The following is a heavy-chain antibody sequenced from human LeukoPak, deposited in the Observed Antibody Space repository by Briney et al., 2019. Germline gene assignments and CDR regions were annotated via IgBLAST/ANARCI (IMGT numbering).Heavy chain of an antibody. J-gene: IGHJ4*02. CDR2: IKKKTDGETT. Sequence: GGSLRLSCAASGLTFSRYWLTWVRQAPGKGLEWVGRIKKKTDGETTDYAAPVKGRFTISSDDSKNTLYLEMNSLKSDDTAVYYCAAGTGTSDFDYWGQGTLVTVSS. CDR3: AAGTGTSDFDY. V-gene: IGHV3-15*01. CDR1: GLTFSRYW. D-gene: IGHD1-1*01.